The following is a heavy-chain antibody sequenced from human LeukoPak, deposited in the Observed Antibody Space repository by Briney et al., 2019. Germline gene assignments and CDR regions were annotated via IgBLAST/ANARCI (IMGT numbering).Heavy chain of an antibody. Sequence: KPSETLSLTCTVSGGSISSSSYYWGWIRQPPGKGLEWIGSIYYSGSTYYNPSLKSRVTISADTSKNQFSLKLSSVTAADTAVYYCARHRTAYYYDHGWFDPWGQGTLVTVSS. D-gene: IGHD3-3*01. V-gene: IGHV4-39*01. CDR1: GGSISSSSYY. CDR2: IYYSGST. CDR3: ARHRTAYYYDHGWFDP. J-gene: IGHJ5*02.